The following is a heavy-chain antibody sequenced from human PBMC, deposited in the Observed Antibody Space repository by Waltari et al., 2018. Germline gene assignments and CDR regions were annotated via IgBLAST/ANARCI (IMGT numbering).Heavy chain of an antibody. CDR2: IRYDGSNK. J-gene: IGHJ4*02. CDR3: ANFHNPSAGSGY. Sequence: QVQLVESGGGVVQPGGSLRLSCAASGFTFSSYGMHWVRQAPGKGLEWVAFIRYDGSNKYYADSVKGRFTISRDNSKNTLYLQMNSLRAEDTAVYYCANFHNPSAGSGYWGQGTLVTVSS. D-gene: IGHD6-13*01. CDR1: GFTFSSYG. V-gene: IGHV3-30*02.